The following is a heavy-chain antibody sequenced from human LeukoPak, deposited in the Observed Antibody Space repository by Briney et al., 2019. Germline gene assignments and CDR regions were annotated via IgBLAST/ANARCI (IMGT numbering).Heavy chain of an antibody. CDR1: GFTFSNYW. J-gene: IGHJ4*02. D-gene: IGHD7-27*01. CDR2: INSDGSTT. V-gene: IGHV3-74*01. CDR3: TGALNDY. Sequence: GGALRLSCAASGFTFSNYWMHWVGQAPGRVLVWVSRINSDGSTTRYADSVKGRFTISRDNAKNTLYLQMNSLRAEGTAVYYCTGALNDYWGQGTLVTVSS.